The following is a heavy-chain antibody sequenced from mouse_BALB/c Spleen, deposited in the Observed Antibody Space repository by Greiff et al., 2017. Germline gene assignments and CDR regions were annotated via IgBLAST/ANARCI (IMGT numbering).Heavy chain of an antibody. CDR1: GYTFTSYY. V-gene: IGHV1S81*02. CDR3: TRGDGYYAMDY. CDR2: INPSNGGT. D-gene: IGHD2-3*01. Sequence: VQLQQSGAELVKPGASVKLSCKASGYTFTSYYMYWVKQRPGQGLEWIGEINPSNGGTNFNEKFKSKATLTVDKSSSTAYMQLSSLTSEDSAVYYCTRGDGYYAMDYWGQGTSVTVSS. J-gene: IGHJ4*01.